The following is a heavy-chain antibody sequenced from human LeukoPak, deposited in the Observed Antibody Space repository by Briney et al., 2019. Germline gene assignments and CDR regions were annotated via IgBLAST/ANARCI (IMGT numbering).Heavy chain of an antibody. V-gene: IGHV4-59*01. D-gene: IGHD3-22*01. CDR1: GGSISSYY. J-gene: IGHJ4*02. Sequence: KASETLSLTCTVSGGSISSYYWSWIRQPPGKGLEWIGFIYYSGSTNYNPSLKSRVTISVDTSKNQFSLKLSSVTAADTAVYYCAGLHYYDSSGYYGPDPVPRFDYWGQGTLVTVSS. CDR2: IYYSGST. CDR3: AGLHYYDSSGYYGPDPVPRFDY.